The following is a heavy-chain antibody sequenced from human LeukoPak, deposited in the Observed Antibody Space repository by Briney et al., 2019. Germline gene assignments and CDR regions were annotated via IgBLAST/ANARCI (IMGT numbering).Heavy chain of an antibody. CDR3: AKGGDYDFWSGYYLFDH. CDR1: GFTFDDYA. V-gene: IGHV3-9*01. Sequence: PGRSLRLSCAASGFTFDDYAMHWVRQAPGKGLEWVSGISWNSGSIGYADSVKGRFTISRDNAKNSLYLQMNSLRAEDTALYYCAKGGDYDFWSGYYLFDHWGQGTLVTVSS. D-gene: IGHD3-3*01. J-gene: IGHJ4*02. CDR2: ISWNSGSI.